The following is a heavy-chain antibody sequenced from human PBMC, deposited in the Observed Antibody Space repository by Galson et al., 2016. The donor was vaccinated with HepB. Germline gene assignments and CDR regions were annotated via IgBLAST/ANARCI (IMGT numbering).Heavy chain of an antibody. Sequence: SLRLSCAASGFIFNNYEMNWVRQAPGKGLEWVAYISVDSNTIYYADSVKGRFTVSRDGAERTVHLQMESLRAEDTAVYYCARDFDFWNGFPHGMDVWGQGTTVTVSS. CDR1: GFIFNNYE. D-gene: IGHD3-3*01. J-gene: IGHJ6*02. CDR3: ARDFDFWNGFPHGMDV. CDR2: ISVDSNTI. V-gene: IGHV3-48*03.